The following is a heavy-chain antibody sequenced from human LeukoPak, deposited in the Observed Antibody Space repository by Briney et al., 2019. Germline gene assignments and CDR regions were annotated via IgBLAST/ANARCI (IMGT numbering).Heavy chain of an antibody. D-gene: IGHD3-22*01. Sequence: GGSLRLSCAASGFTFSSYGIRWGRQAPGKGLEWVAVISYDGSNKYYADSVKGRFTISRDNSKNTLYLQMNSLRVEDTAVYYCAKDRSTYYYDSSGFYPDAFDIWGQGTMVTVSS. V-gene: IGHV3-30*18. J-gene: IGHJ3*02. CDR1: GFTFSSYG. CDR3: AKDRSTYYYDSSGFYPDAFDI. CDR2: ISYDGSNK.